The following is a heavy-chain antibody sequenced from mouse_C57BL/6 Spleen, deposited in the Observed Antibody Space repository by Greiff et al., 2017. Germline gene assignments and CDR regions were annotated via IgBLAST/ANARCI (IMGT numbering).Heavy chain of an antibody. CDR2: IDPEDGET. J-gene: IGHJ2*01. CDR3: ARSYDYDGVDY. V-gene: IGHV14-2*01. CDR1: GFNIKDYY. Sequence: EVQLQEPGAELVKPGASVKLSCTAPGFNIKDYYMHWVKQRTEQGLEWIGRIDPEDGETKHAPKFQGKATTTADTSSNTAYLQLSSLTSEDTAVYYCARSYDYDGVDYWGQGTTLTVSS. D-gene: IGHD2-4*01.